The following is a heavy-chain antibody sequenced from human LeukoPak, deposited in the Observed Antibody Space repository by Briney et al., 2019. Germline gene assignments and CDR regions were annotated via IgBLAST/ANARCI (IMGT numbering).Heavy chain of an antibody. Sequence: SETLSLTCTVSGGSISSSSYYWGWIRQPPGKGLEWIGSIYYSGSTYYNPSLKSRVTISVDTSKNQFSLKLSSVTAADTAVYYCAGRGWYYDYVWGSYRPDYWGQGTLVTVSS. D-gene: IGHD3-16*02. V-gene: IGHV4-39*07. CDR3: AGRGWYYDYVWGSYRPDY. CDR2: IYYSGST. J-gene: IGHJ4*02. CDR1: GGSISSSSYY.